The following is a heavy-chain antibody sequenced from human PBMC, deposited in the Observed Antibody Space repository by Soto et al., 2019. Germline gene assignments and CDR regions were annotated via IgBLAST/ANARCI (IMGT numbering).Heavy chain of an antibody. Sequence: AASVKVSCKASGYTFTSYGISWVRQAPGQGLEWMGWISAYNGNTNYAQKLQGRVTMTTVTSTSTSYMELRSLRSDDTAVYYCARDNGRWYYDSSGYYYDFDYWG. CDR2: ISAYNGNT. J-gene: IGHJ4*01. V-gene: IGHV1-18*01. CDR1: GYTFTSYG. D-gene: IGHD3-22*01. CDR3: ARDNGRWYYDSSGYYYDFDY.